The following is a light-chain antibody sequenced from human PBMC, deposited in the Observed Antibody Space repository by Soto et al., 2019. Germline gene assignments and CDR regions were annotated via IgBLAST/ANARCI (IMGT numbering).Light chain of an antibody. V-gene: IGKV4-1*01. J-gene: IGKJ3*01. Sequence: DIVMTQSPDSLAVSLGERATINCKSSQSVLYSSNNKNYLAWYQQKPGQPPKLLIYWASTRESGVPDRFSGSGSVTDFTLTISSLQAEDVAVYYCKQYYSPPLITFGRGTKVDI. CDR3: KQYYSPPLIT. CDR1: QSVLYSSNNKNY. CDR2: WAS.